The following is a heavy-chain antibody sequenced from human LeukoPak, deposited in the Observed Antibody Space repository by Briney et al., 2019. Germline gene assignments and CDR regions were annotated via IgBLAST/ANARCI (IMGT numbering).Heavy chain of an antibody. Sequence: SETLSLTCTVSGDSFGRGDYYWGWVRQAPGKGLEWIGYIHNTGSAHYSPSLRSRVTISMDTSRNQFSLKVTSVTAADTAMYFCAREVGDKDTLYSDAFDYWGQGTMVTVSS. CDR3: AREVGDKDTLYSDAFDY. CDR1: GDSFGRGDYY. J-gene: IGHJ3*01. D-gene: IGHD1-26*01. CDR2: IHNTGSA. V-gene: IGHV4-30-4*08.